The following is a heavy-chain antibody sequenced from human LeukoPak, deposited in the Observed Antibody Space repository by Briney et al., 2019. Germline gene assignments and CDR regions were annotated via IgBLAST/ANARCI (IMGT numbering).Heavy chain of an antibody. D-gene: IGHD3-10*01. CDR3: ARVLIFGEFRWFDP. CDR1: GFTFSSYW. V-gene: IGHV3-74*01. J-gene: IGHJ5*02. CDR2: INSDGSST. Sequence: GGSLRLSCAASGFTFSSYWMHWVRQAPGKGLVWVSRINSDGSSTSYADSVKGRFTISRDNAKSTLYLQMNSLRAEDTAVYYCARVLIFGEFRWFDPWGQGTLVTVSS.